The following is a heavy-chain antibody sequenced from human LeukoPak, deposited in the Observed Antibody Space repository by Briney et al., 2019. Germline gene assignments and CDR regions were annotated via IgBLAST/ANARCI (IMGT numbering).Heavy chain of an antibody. J-gene: IGHJ4*02. CDR3: AKGFQTYGELSFDG. V-gene: IGHV3-9*01. CDR2: ISWNSGSI. CDR1: GFTFDDYA. D-gene: IGHD4-17*01. Sequence: PGGSLRLSCAASGFTFDDYAMHWVRQAPGKGLEWVSGISWNSGSIGYADSVKGRFTISRDNSKNTLYLQMNSLRADDTAVYYCAKGFQTYGELSFDGWGQGSLVTVSS.